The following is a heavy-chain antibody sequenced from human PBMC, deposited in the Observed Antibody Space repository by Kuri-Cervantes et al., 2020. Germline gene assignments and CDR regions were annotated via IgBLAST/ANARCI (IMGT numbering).Heavy chain of an antibody. Sequence: GESLKISCAASGFTFKSYAMHWVRQAPGKGLDWVAVISYDGANKFYADSVKGRLTISRDNSKNTLYAQMNSLRPADTALYYCARRTSTNAFDIWGQGTMVTVSS. D-gene: IGHD2/OR15-2a*01. V-gene: IGHV3-30-3*01. CDR2: ISYDGANK. CDR1: GFTFKSYA. CDR3: ARRTSTNAFDI. J-gene: IGHJ3*02.